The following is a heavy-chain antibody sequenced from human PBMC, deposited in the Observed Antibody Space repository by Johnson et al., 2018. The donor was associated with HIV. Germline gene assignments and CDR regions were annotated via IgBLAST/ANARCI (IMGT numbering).Heavy chain of an antibody. V-gene: IGHV3-30*14. J-gene: IGHJ3*02. CDR3: AAVDTVMVTGAFDI. CDR1: GFTFSSYA. D-gene: IGHD5-18*01. Sequence: QMQLVESGGGVVQPGRSLRLSCAASGFTFSSYAMHWVRQAPGKGLEWVAVISYDGSNKYYADSVKGRFTISRDNSKNTLYLQMNSLRAEDTAVYYCAAVDTVMVTGAFDIWGQGTMVTVSS. CDR2: ISYDGSNK.